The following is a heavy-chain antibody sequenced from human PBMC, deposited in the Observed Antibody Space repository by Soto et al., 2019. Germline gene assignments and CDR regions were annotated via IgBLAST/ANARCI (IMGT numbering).Heavy chain of an antibody. CDR3: TIFGVVIFSYYFDY. J-gene: IGHJ4*02. D-gene: IGHD3-3*01. Sequence: PGGSLRLSCAASGFTFSNAWMSWVRQAPGKGLEWVGRIKSKTDGGTTDYAAPVKGRFTISRDDSKNTLYLQMNSLKTEDTAAYYCTIFGVVIFSYYFDYRGQGTLVTVSS. CDR2: IKSKTDGGTT. V-gene: IGHV3-15*01. CDR1: GFTFSNAW.